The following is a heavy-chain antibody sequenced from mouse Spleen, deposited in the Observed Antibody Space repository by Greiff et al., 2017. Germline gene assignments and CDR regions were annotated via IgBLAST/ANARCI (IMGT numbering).Heavy chain of an antibody. D-gene: IGHD2-1*01. CDR3: ARGGGNSFAY. CDR1: GFTFSDYY. Sequence: DVKLQESGGGLVKPGGSLKLSCAASGFTFSDYYMYWVRQTPEKRLEWVATISDGGSYTYYPDSVKGRFTISRDNAKNNLYLQMSSLKSEDTAMYYCARGGGNSFAYWGQGTLVTVSA. CDR2: ISDGGSYT. J-gene: IGHJ3*01. V-gene: IGHV5-4*02.